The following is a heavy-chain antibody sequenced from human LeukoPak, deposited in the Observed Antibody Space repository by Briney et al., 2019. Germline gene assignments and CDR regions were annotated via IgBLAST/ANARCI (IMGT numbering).Heavy chain of an antibody. CDR3: ARDFRITAAGTGYYYGMDV. J-gene: IGHJ6*02. CDR1: GYTFTGYY. Sequence: ASVKVSCKASGYTFTGYYMHWVRQAPGQGLEWMGWINPNIGGTNYAQKLQGRVTMTRDTSISTAYMELRRLRSDDTAVYYCARDFRITAAGTGYYYGMDVWGQGTRVSVSS. CDR2: INPNIGGT. V-gene: IGHV1-2*02. D-gene: IGHD6-13*01.